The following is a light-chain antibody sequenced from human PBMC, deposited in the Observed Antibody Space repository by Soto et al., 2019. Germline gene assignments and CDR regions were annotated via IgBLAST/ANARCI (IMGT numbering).Light chain of an antibody. J-gene: IGKJ4*01. CDR1: QPISNY. CDR3: LQLNRYPLT. V-gene: IGKV1-9*01. Sequence: DIQLTQSPFFLSASVGDRVTITCRASQPISNYLAWYQQRPGEAPKLLIYSASTLQSGVPSRFSGSGGGSWTEFSLTISALQPEDFATYYCLQLNRYPLTFGGGTKVDI. CDR2: SAS.